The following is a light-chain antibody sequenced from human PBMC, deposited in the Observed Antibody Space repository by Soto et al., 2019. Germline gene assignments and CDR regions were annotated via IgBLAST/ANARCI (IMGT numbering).Light chain of an antibody. CDR2: WAS. Sequence: DIVMTQSPDSLAVSLGERATINCKSSQSVLYSSNNKDYLAWYQHKPGHPPKVLIYWASTRESGVPDRFSGSGSGTDFTLTISSLQAEDVAVYYCQQYYSTPFTFGGGTKVEIK. V-gene: IGKV4-1*01. CDR3: QQYYSTPFT. CDR1: QSVLYSSNNKDY. J-gene: IGKJ4*01.